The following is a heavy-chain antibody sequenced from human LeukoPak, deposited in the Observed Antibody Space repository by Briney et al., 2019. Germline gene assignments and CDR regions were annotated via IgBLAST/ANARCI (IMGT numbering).Heavy chain of an antibody. CDR3: ARRHCSGGSCYSFDY. CDR2: IYYSGST. D-gene: IGHD2-15*01. Sequence: SETLSLTCTVSGGSISSGGYYWSWIRQHPGKGLEWIGFIYYSGSTYYNPSLKSRVTISVDTSMNQFSLKLSSVTAADTAVYNCARRHCSGGSCYSFDYWGQGTLVTVSS. J-gene: IGHJ4*02. V-gene: IGHV4-39*01. CDR1: GGSISSGGYY.